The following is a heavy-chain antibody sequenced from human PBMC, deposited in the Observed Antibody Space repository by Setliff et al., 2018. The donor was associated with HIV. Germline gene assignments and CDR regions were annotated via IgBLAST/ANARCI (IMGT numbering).Heavy chain of an antibody. V-gene: IGHV4-38-2*02. CDR2: IYHSGST. J-gene: IGHJ3*02. Sequence: SETLSLTCTVSGDSISSGYYWGWIRQPPGKGLEWIGSIYHSGSTFYNPSLKSRVTISVDTSKNQFSLNLTSVTATDTAVYYCARGRGVRGVNDAFDIWGQGTMVTVSS. D-gene: IGHD3-10*01. CDR1: GDSISSGYY. CDR3: ARGRGVRGVNDAFDI.